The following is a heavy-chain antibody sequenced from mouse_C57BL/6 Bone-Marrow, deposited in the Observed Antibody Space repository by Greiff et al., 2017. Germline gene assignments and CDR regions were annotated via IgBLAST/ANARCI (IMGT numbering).Heavy chain of an antibody. D-gene: IGHD1-1*01. Sequence: EVKLQESGGGLVKPGGSLKLSCAASGFTFSDYGMHWVRQAPEKGLEWVAYISSGSSTTYYADTVKGRFTISRDTAKNTLFLQMTSLRSEDTAMYYCAYYDSSYGYWYFDVWGTGTTVTVSS. V-gene: IGHV5-17*01. J-gene: IGHJ1*03. CDR1: GFTFSDYG. CDR2: ISSGSSTT. CDR3: AYYDSSYGYWYFDV.